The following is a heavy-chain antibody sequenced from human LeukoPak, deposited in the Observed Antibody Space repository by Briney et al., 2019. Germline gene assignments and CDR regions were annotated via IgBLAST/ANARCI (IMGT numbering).Heavy chain of an antibody. CDR1: GGSISSYY. Sequence: SETLSLTCTVSGGSISSYYWGWIRQPPGKGLEWIGSIYYSGSTYYNPSLKSRVTISVDTSKNQFSLKLSSVAAADTAVYYCARVPALKDGGDYWGQGTLVTVSS. D-gene: IGHD2-2*01. CDR2: IYYSGST. CDR3: ARVPALKDGGDY. V-gene: IGHV4-39*07. J-gene: IGHJ4*02.